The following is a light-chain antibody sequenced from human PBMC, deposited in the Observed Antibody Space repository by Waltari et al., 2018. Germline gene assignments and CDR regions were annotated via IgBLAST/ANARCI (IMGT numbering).Light chain of an antibody. Sequence: ALTQPSSPSASPGHPITTPCTGTKPDVGNYNRVSWYHQHPGKAPKLMIYAVSKRPSGVSDRFSGSRSGDMASLTISGLQPEDEAEYFCSSYAGSSKGVFGGGTKVTVL. CDR2: AVS. CDR1: KPDVGNYNR. CDR3: SSYAGSSKGV. V-gene: IGLV2-23*02. J-gene: IGLJ2*01.